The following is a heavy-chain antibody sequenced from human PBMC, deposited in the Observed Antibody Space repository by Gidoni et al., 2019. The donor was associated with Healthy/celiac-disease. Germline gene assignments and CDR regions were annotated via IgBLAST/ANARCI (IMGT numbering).Heavy chain of an antibody. J-gene: IGHJ5*02. CDR3: ARGREYCSSTSCPRWFDP. CDR2: LYYSGST. Sequence: QVQLQESGPGLVKPSQTLSLTCTVSGGSISSGGSYWSWIRPHPGKGLEWIGYLYYSGSTYYNPSLKSRVTISVDTSKNQFSLKLSSVTAADTAVYYCARGREYCSSTSCPRWFDPWGQGTLVTVSS. D-gene: IGHD2-2*01. CDR1: GGSISSGGSY. V-gene: IGHV4-31*03.